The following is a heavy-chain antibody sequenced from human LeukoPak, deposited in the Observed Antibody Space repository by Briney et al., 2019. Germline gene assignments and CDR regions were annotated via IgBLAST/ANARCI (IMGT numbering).Heavy chain of an antibody. J-gene: IGHJ4*02. Sequence: ESGPTLVNPTQTLTLTCTFSGFSLSTSGMCVSWIRHPPGKALEWLARIDWDGDKYYNTSLKTRLTISKDTSKNQVVLTMTNMDPVDTATYYCARIRGSRYYFDYWGQGTLVTVSS. CDR2: IDWDGDK. CDR3: ARIRGSRYYFDY. D-gene: IGHD6-13*01. CDR1: GFSLSTSGMC. V-gene: IGHV2-70*11.